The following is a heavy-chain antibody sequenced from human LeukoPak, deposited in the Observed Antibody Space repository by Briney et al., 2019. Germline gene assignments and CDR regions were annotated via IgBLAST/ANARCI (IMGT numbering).Heavy chain of an antibody. CDR1: GGSISSSSYY. V-gene: IGHV4-39*01. D-gene: IGHD3-22*01. J-gene: IGHJ4*02. Sequence: SETLSLTCTVSGGSISSSSYYWGWIRQPSGKGLEWIGSIYYSGSTYYNPSLKSRVTISVDTSKNQFPLKLSSVTAADTAVYYCASSPYYYDSSGPGSLFDYWGQGTLVTVSS. CDR2: IYYSGST. CDR3: ASSPYYYDSSGPGSLFDY.